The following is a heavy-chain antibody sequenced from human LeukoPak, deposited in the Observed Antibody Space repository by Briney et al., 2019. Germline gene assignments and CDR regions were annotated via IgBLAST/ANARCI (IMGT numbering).Heavy chain of an antibody. CDR3: ARSPDVDTAMVNAFDY. Sequence: PSETLSLTCTVSGGSISSYYWSWIRQPPGKGLEWIGHIYYSGSTNYNPSLKSRVTISVDTSKNQFSLKLSSVTAADTAVYYCARSPDVDTAMVNAFDYWGQGTLVTVSS. D-gene: IGHD5-18*01. CDR1: GGSISSYY. CDR2: IYYSGST. V-gene: IGHV4-59*08. J-gene: IGHJ4*02.